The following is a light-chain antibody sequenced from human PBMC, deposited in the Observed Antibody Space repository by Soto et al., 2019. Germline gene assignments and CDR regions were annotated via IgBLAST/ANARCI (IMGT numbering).Light chain of an antibody. Sequence: DIQMTQSPSTLSASVGDRVTITCRASHSISSWLAWYQQKPGKAPKLLIYDASSLQIGVPSRFSGSGSGTEFTLTLNRLQPDDFSTYYCQQYHSYPYTFGQGTKLEIK. V-gene: IGKV1-5*01. J-gene: IGKJ2*01. CDR1: HSISSW. CDR3: QQYHSYPYT. CDR2: DAS.